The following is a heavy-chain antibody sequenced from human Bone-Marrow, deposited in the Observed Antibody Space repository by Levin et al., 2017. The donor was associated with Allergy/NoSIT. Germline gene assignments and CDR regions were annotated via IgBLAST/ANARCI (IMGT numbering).Heavy chain of an antibody. CDR3: ARFGDYGGY. V-gene: IGHV3-48*04. J-gene: IGHJ4*02. CDR2: ISTSSSTI. CDR1: GFTFSSYN. D-gene: IGHD4-17*01. Sequence: QPGGSLRLSCAASGFTFSSYNMNWVRQAPGKGLEWISYISTSSSTIYYADSVKGRFSISRDHAKSSLYLQMNSLRAEDTAVYYCARFGDYGGYWGQGTLVTVSS.